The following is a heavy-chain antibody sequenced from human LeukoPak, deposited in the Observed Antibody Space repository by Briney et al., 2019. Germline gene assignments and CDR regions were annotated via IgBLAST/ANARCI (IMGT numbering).Heavy chain of an antibody. Sequence: GASVKVSCKASGYMFTSYAMNWVRQAPGQGLELMGWINTNTGNPTYAQCFTGRFVFSLDTSVSTAYLQISSLKAEDTAVYYCARDLRGGAFDIWGQGTMVTVSS. V-gene: IGHV7-4-1*02. CDR1: GYMFTSYA. J-gene: IGHJ3*02. CDR3: ARDLRGGAFDI. CDR2: INTNTGNP. D-gene: IGHD5/OR15-5a*01.